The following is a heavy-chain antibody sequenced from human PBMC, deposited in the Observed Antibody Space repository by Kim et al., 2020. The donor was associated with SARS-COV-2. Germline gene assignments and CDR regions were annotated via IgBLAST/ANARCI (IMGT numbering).Heavy chain of an antibody. V-gene: IGHV3-66*01. J-gene: IGHJ4*02. CDR3: ARGVTTSCYMSSGCPARDY. CDR1: GFTVSSNY. Sequence: GSLRLSCAASGFTVSSNYMSWVRQAPGKGLEWVSVIYSGGSTYYADSVKGRFTISRDNSKNTLYLQMNSLRAEDTAVYYCARGVTTSCYMSSGCPARDYWGQGTLVTVSS. D-gene: IGHD2-2*02. CDR2: IYSGGST.